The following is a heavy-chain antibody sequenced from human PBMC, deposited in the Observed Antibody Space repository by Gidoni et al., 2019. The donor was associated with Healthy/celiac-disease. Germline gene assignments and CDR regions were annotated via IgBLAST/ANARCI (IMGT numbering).Heavy chain of an antibody. CDR2: INHSGST. V-gene: IGHV4-34*01. Sequence: DGLEWIGEINHSGSTNYNPSLKSRVTISVDTSKNQFSLKLSSVTAADTAVYYCARGWGSSWRYWYFDLWGRGTLVTVSS. CDR3: ARGWGSSWRYWYFDL. D-gene: IGHD6-13*01. J-gene: IGHJ2*01.